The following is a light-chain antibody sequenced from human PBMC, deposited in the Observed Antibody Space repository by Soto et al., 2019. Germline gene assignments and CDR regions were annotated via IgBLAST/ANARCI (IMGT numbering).Light chain of an antibody. J-gene: IGKJ4*01. CDR3: QQYKNWPPLT. CDR1: QSVSYN. V-gene: IGKV3-15*01. CDR2: GAF. Sequence: EIVMTQSPATLSVSPGETATLSCRASQSVSYNLAWYQQKPGQGPRLLIYGAFTRATGIPARFSGSASGTEFTLTISSLKSEDFAVYYCQQYKNWPPLTFGGGTKVEIK.